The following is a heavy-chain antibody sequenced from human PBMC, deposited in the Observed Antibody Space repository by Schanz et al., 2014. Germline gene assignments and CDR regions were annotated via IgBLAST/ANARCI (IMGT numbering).Heavy chain of an antibody. CDR2: ISGTTTYT. V-gene: IGHV3-23*01. CDR1: GFTFNSYA. CDR3: AKDPSHGDYDYYFDY. D-gene: IGHD3-22*01. Sequence: EVQLLESGGGLVQPGGSLGLSCAASGFTFNSYAMTWVRQAPGKGLEWVSYISGTTTYTNYADSVKGRFTISRDNSKNTLYLQMNSLRAEDTAVYYCAKDPSHGDYDYYFDYWGQGTLVTVSS. J-gene: IGHJ4*02.